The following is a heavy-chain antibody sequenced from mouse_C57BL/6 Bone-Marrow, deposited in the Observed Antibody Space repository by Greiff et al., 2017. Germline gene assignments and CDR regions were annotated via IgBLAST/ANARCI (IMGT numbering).Heavy chain of an antibody. CDR1: GFTFNTYA. Sequence: DVQLVESGGGLVQPKGSLKLSCAASGFTFNTYAMHWVSQAPGKGLEWVARLRSKSSNYATYYADSVKDRFTISRDDSQSMLYRLMNNLKTEDTAMYYCMRRGPWFAYWGQGTLVTVSA. CDR3: MRRGPWFAY. J-gene: IGHJ3*01. V-gene: IGHV10-3*01. CDR2: LRSKSSNYAT.